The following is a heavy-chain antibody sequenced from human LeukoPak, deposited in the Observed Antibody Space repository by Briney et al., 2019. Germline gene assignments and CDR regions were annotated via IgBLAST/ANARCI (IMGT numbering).Heavy chain of an antibody. CDR2: ISYDGSNK. CDR3: AKDLDYDFWSGYPFFDY. D-gene: IGHD3-3*01. J-gene: IGHJ4*02. V-gene: IGHV3-30*18. Sequence: GGSLRLSCAASGFTFSSYGMHWVRQAPGKGLEWVAVISYDGSNKYYADSVKGRFTISRDNSKNTLYLQMNSLRAEDTAVYYCAKDLDYDFWSGYPFFDYWGQGTLVTVSS. CDR1: GFTFSSYG.